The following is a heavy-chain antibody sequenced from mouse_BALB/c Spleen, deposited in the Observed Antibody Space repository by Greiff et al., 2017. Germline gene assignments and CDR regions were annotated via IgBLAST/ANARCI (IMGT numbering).Heavy chain of an antibody. CDR2: IWTGGGT. J-gene: IGHJ4*01. V-gene: IGHV2-9-2*01. CDR3: ARNIRGYAMDY. CDR1: GFSLTSYD. Sequence: VKLMESGPGLVAPSQSLSITCTVSGFSLTSYDISWIRQPPGKGLEWLGVIWTGGGTNYNSAFMSRLSISKDNSKSQVFLKMNSLQANDTAIYYCARNIRGYAMDYWGQGTSVTVSS. D-gene: IGHD1-1*01.